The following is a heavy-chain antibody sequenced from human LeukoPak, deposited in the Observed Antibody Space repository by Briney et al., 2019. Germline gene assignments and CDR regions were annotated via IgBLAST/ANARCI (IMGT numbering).Heavy chain of an antibody. D-gene: IGHD7-27*01. CDR1: GYTFTSYA. CDR3: ARDLGRDLTILDY. CDR2: INTYTGNP. V-gene: IGHV7-4-1*02. Sequence: ASVKVSCKASGYTFTSYAMNWVRQAPRQGLEWMGWINTYTGNPTYAQGFTGRFVFSLDTSVSTAYLQISSLKAEDTAVYYCARDLGRDLTILDYWGQGTLVTVSS. J-gene: IGHJ4*02.